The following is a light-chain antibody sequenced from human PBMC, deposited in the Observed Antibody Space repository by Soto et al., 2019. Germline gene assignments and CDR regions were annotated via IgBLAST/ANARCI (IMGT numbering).Light chain of an antibody. CDR3: QQRSNWPRT. Sequence: EIFLTQSPATLSLSQWEIATLSCRASQNISTYLIWYQQKPGQAPRLLIYDVSNRATGIPARFSGSGSGTDFTLTINTLEPEDFAVYYCQQRSNWPRTFGQGTKVDIK. V-gene: IGKV3-11*01. J-gene: IGKJ1*01. CDR2: DVS. CDR1: QNISTY.